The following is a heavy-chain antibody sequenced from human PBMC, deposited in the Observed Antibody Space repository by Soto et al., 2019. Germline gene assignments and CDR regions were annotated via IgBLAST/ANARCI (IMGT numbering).Heavy chain of an antibody. D-gene: IGHD3-3*01. V-gene: IGHV3-48*03. CDR1: GCTFSSDE. J-gene: IGHJ4*02. CDR3: ARAALSYHYDFWSGYFPGFDY. CDR2: ISSSGSTI. Sequence: EVQLVESGGGLVKPGGSLRLSCAACGCTFSSDEMNWVRQAPGKGLEWVSYISSSGSTIYYADSVKGRFTISRDNAKNSLYLQMNSLRAEDTAVYYCARAALSYHYDFWSGYFPGFDYWGQGTLVTVSS.